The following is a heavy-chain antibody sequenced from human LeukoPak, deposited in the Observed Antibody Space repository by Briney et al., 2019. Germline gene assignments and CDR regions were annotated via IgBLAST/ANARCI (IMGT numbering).Heavy chain of an antibody. Sequence: GGSLRLSCAASGFTFSSYGMSWVRQAPGKGLEWVSAISGSGGSTYYADSVKGRFTISRDNSKNTLYLQMNSLRAEDTAVYYCASPRLLWFGVGRTYFDYWGQGTLVTVSS. CDR2: ISGSGGST. CDR3: ASPRLLWFGVGRTYFDY. D-gene: IGHD3-10*01. CDR1: GFTFSSYG. V-gene: IGHV3-23*01. J-gene: IGHJ4*02.